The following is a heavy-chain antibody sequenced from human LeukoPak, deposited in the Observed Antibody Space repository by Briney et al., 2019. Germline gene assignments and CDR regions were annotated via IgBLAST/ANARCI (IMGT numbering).Heavy chain of an antibody. CDR3: ARDRRDYYGSGSYDY. Sequence: GGSLRLSCAASGFTISSNYMSWVRQAPGKGLEWVSVIYSGGSTYYTDSVKGRFTISRHNSKNTLYLQMNSLRAEDTAVYYCARDRRDYYGSGSYDYWGQGTLVTVSS. J-gene: IGHJ4*02. CDR1: GFTISSNY. CDR2: IYSGGST. D-gene: IGHD3-10*01. V-gene: IGHV3-53*04.